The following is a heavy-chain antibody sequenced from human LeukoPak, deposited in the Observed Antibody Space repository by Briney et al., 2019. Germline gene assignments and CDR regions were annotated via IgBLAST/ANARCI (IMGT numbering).Heavy chain of an antibody. J-gene: IGHJ4*02. V-gene: IGHV4-59*12. Sequence: PSETLSLTCTVSGGSISSYYWSWIRQPPGKGLEWIGYIYYSGSTNYNPSLKSRVTISVDTSKNQFSLKLSSVTAADTAVYYCARDEYLGYCSGGSCYWSCWGQGTLVTVSS. CDR3: ARDEYLGYCSGGSCYWSC. CDR1: GGSISSYY. CDR2: IYYSGST. D-gene: IGHD2-15*01.